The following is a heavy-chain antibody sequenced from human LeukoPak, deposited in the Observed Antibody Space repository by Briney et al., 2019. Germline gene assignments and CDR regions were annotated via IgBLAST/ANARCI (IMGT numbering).Heavy chain of an antibody. D-gene: IGHD1-26*01. V-gene: IGHV3-23*01. J-gene: IGHJ6*03. CDR1: RFTFSSYA. Sequence: GGSLRLSCAASRFTFSSYAMSWVRQAPGKGLEWVSVTGSGDNTYYADSVKGRFTISRDNSKNTLYLQMNSLRAEDTAIYYCARDPYNGNYGDSYYYYMDVWGKGTTVTISS. CDR2: TGSGDNT. CDR3: ARDPYNGNYGDSYYYYMDV.